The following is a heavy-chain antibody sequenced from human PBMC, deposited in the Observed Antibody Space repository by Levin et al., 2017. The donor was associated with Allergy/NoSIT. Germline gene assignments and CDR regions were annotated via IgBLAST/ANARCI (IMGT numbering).Heavy chain of an antibody. CDR1: GGTFSSYA. D-gene: IGHD6-19*01. CDR3: ARVLAVAVNYYYYYMDV. V-gene: IGHV1-69*13. Sequence: SVKVSCKASGGTFSSYAISWVRQAPGQGLEWMGGIIPIFGTANYAQKFQGRVTITADESTSTAYMELSSLRSEDTAVYYCARVLAVAVNYYYYYMDVWGKGTTVTVSS. J-gene: IGHJ6*03. CDR2: IIPIFGTA.